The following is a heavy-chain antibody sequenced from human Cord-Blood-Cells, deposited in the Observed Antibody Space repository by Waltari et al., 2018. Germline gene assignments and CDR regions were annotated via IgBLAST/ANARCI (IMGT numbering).Heavy chain of an antibody. CDR2: IIPIFGTA. J-gene: IGHJ6*02. D-gene: IGHD3-9*01. V-gene: IGHV1-69*01. CDR1: GGTFSSYA. CDR3: AREVYEQYDILYGMDV. Sequence: QVQLVQSGAEVKKPGSSVKVSCKASGGTFSSYAISWVRQAPGQGLEWMGGIIPIFGTANYAQKFQGRVTITADESTSTAYMELSSLRSEDMAVYYCAREVYEQYDILYGMDVWGQGTTVTVSS.